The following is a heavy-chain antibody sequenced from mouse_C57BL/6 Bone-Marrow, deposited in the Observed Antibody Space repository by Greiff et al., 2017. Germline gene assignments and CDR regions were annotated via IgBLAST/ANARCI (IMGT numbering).Heavy chain of an antibody. J-gene: IGHJ4*01. V-gene: IGHV14-2*01. CDR2: IDPEDGET. CDR1: GFNIKDYY. CDR3: ARSNPVVATSYYAMDY. Sequence: EVKLQESGAELVKPGASVKLSCTASGFNIKDYYMHWVKQRTEQGLEWIGRIDPEDGETKYAPKFQGKATITADTSSNTAYLQLSSLTSEDTAVYYCARSNPVVATSYYAMDYWGQGTSVTVSS. D-gene: IGHD1-1*01.